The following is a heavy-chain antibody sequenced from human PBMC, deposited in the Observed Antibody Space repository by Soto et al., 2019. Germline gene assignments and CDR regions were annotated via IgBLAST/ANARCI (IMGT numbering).Heavy chain of an antibody. D-gene: IGHD3-9*01. CDR1: GYTFTSYG. J-gene: IGHJ4*02. Sequence: ASVKVSCKASGYTFTSYGISWVRQAPGQGLEWMGWISAYNGNTNYAQKLQGRVTMTTDTSTSTAYMELRSLRSDDTAVSYCARVSDILTGYYIPGLDYWRQGTLLTVSS. CDR2: ISAYNGNT. CDR3: ARVSDILTGYYIPGLDY. V-gene: IGHV1-18*01.